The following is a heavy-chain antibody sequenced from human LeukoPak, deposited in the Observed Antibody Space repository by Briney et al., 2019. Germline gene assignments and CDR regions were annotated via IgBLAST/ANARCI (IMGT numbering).Heavy chain of an antibody. CDR2: INPNSGGT. D-gene: IGHD3-22*01. J-gene: IGHJ4*02. V-gene: IGHV1-2*02. Sequence: ASVKVSCKASGYTFTGYYMHWVRQAPGQGLEWMGWINPNSGGTNYAQKFQGRVTMTRDTSISTAYMEMSRLRSDDTAVYYCAKGPYYYYSSSLDYWGQGALVTVSS. CDR3: AKGPYYYYSSSLDY. CDR1: GYTFTGYY.